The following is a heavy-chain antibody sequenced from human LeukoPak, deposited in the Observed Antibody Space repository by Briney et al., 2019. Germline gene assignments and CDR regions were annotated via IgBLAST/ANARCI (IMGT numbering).Heavy chain of an antibody. J-gene: IGHJ4*02. Sequence: GVSLRLSCAASVFTLSVHAVMWVPQSPGRGVEWVSSCSGSRWITYDADCVKGLYTISRDDSEKTLYPQMHSMSAEDTALYYCAKKRRPVDGTDLFDSWGQGNLVTVSS. CDR3: AKKRRPVDGTDLFDS. CDR1: VFTLSVHA. CDR2: CSGSRWIT. V-gene: IGHV3-23*01. D-gene: IGHD6-19*01.